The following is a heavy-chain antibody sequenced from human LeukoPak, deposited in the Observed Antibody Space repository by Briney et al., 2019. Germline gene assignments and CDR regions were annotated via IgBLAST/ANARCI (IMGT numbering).Heavy chain of an antibody. D-gene: IGHD2-21*02. J-gene: IGHJ4*02. CDR2: ISSSSSTI. Sequence: PGGSLRLSCAVSGFTFSIYSMSWVRQAPGKGLEWVSYISSSSSTISYADSVKGRFTISRDNSKNTLYLQMNSLRAEDTAVYYCARDIVVVTSWYFDYWGQGTLVTVSS. V-gene: IGHV3-48*01. CDR1: GFTFSIYS. CDR3: ARDIVVVTSWYFDY.